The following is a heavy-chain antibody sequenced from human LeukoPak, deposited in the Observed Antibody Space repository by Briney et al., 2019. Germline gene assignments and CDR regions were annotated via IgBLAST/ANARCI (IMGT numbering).Heavy chain of an antibody. CDR2: IRYDGSNK. J-gene: IGHJ3*02. V-gene: IGHV3-30*02. Sequence: PGGSLRLSCAASGFTFSSYGMHWVRQAPGKGLEWVAFIRYDGSNKYYADSVKGRFTISRDNSKNTLYLQMNSLRAEDTAVYYCAKLLRDYYDILTGHDAFDIWGQGTMVTVSS. CDR3: AKLLRDYYDILTGHDAFDI. D-gene: IGHD3-9*01. CDR1: GFTFSSYG.